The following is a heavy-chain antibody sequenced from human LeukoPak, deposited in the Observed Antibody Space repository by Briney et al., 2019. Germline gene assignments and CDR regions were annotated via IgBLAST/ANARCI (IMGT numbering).Heavy chain of an antibody. D-gene: IGHD1-26*01. CDR1: GYTFTGYY. Sequence: GASVKVSCKASGYTFTGYYIHWVRQAPGQGLEWMGWINPNSGGTNYAQKFQGRVTMTRDTSISTAYMELSRLRSDDTAVYYCARGMLSGSYLGFDYWGQGTLVTVSS. CDR3: ARGMLSGSYLGFDY. V-gene: IGHV1-2*02. J-gene: IGHJ4*02. CDR2: INPNSGGT.